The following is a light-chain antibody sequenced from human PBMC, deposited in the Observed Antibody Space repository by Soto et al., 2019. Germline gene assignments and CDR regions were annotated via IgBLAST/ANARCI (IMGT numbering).Light chain of an antibody. Sequence: EIVLTQSPGTLSVSPGERATLSCRASQSVSSKLAWYQQKPGQDPRLLFYGASTGATGIPARFSGSGSETEFTLSISSLQSEDFAVYYCQLYNNWPGAFGPGSKV. J-gene: IGKJ1*01. CDR1: QSVSSK. V-gene: IGKV3-15*01. CDR2: GAS. CDR3: QLYNNWPGA.